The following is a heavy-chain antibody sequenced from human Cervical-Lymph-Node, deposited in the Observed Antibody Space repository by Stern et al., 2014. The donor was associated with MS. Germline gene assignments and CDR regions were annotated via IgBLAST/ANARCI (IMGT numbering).Heavy chain of an antibody. J-gene: IGHJ4*02. CDR2: MSPNSGYT. V-gene: IGHV1-8*01. CDR3: ARVKVNKGGRYVLTYYDF. D-gene: IGHD6-19*01. CDR1: GYGFTTYD. Sequence: VQLVESGAAVKKPGASVKVSCKASGYGFTTYDISWMRQATGQGLEWMGWMSPNSGYTGYAQKFTGRFTLTRNTSLSTAYMELSSLSSEDTAVYFCARVKVNKGGRYVLTYYDFWGQGTLVTVSS.